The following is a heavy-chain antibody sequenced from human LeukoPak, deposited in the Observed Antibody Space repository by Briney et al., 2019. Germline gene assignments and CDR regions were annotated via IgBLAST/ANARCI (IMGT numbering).Heavy chain of an antibody. CDR1: GGTFSSYA. CDR3: ASYYYDSSGYYYYFDY. D-gene: IGHD3-22*01. Sequence: GASVTVSCTASGGTFSSYAISWVRQAPGQGLEWMGGIIPIFGTANYAQKFQGRVTITADESTSTAYMELSSLRSGDTAVYYCASYYYDSSGYYYYFDYWGQGTLVTVSS. CDR2: IIPIFGTA. J-gene: IGHJ4*02. V-gene: IGHV1-69*13.